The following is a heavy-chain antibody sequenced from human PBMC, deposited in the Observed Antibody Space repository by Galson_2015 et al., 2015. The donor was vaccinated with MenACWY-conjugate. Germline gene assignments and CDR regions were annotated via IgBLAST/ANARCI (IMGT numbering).Heavy chain of an antibody. V-gene: IGHV5-10-1*01. Sequence: QSGAEVKKPGESLRISCKGSGYSFTSYWISWVRQMPGKGLEWMGRIDPSDSYTNYSPSFQGHVTISADKSISTAYLQWSSLKASDTAMYYCARPGYSSSWPRENWYFDLWGRGTLVTVSS. D-gene: IGHD6-13*01. CDR2: IDPSDSYT. CDR1: GYSFTSYW. J-gene: IGHJ2*01. CDR3: ARPGYSSSWPRENWYFDL.